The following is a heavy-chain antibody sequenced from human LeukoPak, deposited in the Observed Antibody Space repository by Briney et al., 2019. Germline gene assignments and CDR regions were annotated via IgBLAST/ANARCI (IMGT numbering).Heavy chain of an antibody. CDR2: IRYDGSNK. J-gene: IGHJ2*01. CDR3: AKDRDYDFWSGYEWYFDL. CDR1: GFTFSSYG. V-gene: IGHV3-30*02. D-gene: IGHD3-3*01. Sequence: GGSLRLSCAASGFTFSSYGMHWVRQAPGKGLEWVAFIRYDGSNKYYADSVKGRFTISRDNSKNTLYLQMNSLRAEDTAVYYCAKDRDYDFWSGYEWYFDLWGRGTLVTVSS.